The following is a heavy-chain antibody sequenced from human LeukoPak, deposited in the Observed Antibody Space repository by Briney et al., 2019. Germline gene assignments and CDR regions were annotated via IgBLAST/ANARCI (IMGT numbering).Heavy chain of an antibody. CDR1: GGTFSSYA. CDR3: ASVWGPKSKDAFDI. D-gene: IGHD7-27*01. V-gene: IGHV1-69*13. Sequence: SVKVSCKASGGTFSSYAISWVRQAPGQGLEWMGGIIPIFGTANYAQKFQGRVTITADESTSTAYVELSSLRSEDTAVYYCASVWGPKSKDAFDIWGQGTMVTVSS. CDR2: IIPIFGTA. J-gene: IGHJ3*02.